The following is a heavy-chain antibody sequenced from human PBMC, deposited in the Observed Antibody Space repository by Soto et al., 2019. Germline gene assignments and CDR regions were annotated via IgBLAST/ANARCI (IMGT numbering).Heavy chain of an antibody. V-gene: IGHV1-69*01. CDR1: GGTFSRHA. J-gene: IGHJ4*02. CDR2: IIPIFGTP. Sequence: QVQLVQSGAEVRKPGSSVKVSCKASGGTFSRHAISWVQQAPGQGLEWMGGIIPIFGTPNHAQKFQGRLTIIADEATSTVHMELSSLRSEDTAIYYCARGWGEDSSDYFYAYWGQGTLVIVSS. CDR3: ARGWGEDSSDYFYAY. D-gene: IGHD3-22*01.